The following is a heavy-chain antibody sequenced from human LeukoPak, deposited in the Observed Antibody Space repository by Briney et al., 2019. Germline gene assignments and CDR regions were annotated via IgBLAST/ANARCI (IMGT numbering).Heavy chain of an antibody. V-gene: IGHV4-59*01. CDR3: ARGEIPDY. Sequence: PSETLSLTCTVSGGSISSYYWSWIRQPPGKGLEWIGYIYNSGSTNHNPSLRSRVTISVDTSKNQFSLKLSSVTAADTAVYYCARGEIPDYWGQGTLVTVSS. CDR2: IYNSGST. J-gene: IGHJ4*02. D-gene: IGHD2-21*01. CDR1: GGSISSYY.